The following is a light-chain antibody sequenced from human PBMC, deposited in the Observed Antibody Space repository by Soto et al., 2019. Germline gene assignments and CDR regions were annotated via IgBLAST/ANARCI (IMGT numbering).Light chain of an antibody. CDR2: WAS. CDR1: QSVLYSSNNRTY. J-gene: IGKJ4*01. Sequence: IVMTQSPDSLAVSLGERATINCKSSQSVLYSSNNRTYLAWYRQKPGQPPKLLIYWASTRESGVPDRFSGSGSGTDFTLTISSLQAEDVAVYYCQQYLTTPLTFGGGTKVDIK. V-gene: IGKV4-1*01. CDR3: QQYLTTPLT.